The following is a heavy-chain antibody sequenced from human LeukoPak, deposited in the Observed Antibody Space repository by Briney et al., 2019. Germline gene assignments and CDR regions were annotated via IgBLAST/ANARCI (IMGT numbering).Heavy chain of an antibody. D-gene: IGHD2-15*01. V-gene: IGHV7-4-1*02. CDR3: AREVAVVLDY. Sequence: ASVTVSCTASGYTFTSYAMNWVRQAPGQGLEWMGWINTNTGNPTYARGFTGRFVFSLDTSVSTAYLQISSLKAEDTAVYYCAREVAVVLDYWGQGTLVTVSS. CDR2: INTNTGNP. J-gene: IGHJ4*02. CDR1: GYTFTSYA.